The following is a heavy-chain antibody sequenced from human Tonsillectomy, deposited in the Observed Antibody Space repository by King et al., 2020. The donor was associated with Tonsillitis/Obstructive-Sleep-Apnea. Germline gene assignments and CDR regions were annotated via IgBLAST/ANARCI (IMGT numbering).Heavy chain of an antibody. J-gene: IGHJ4*02. Sequence: EKQLVQSGGGLVQPGRALRLSCAASGFTFDDYAMHWVRQAPGKGVEWVSGISWNSGSIGYADSVTGRFTISRDNVNISLYLQMNSLRAECTALYYCAKDMGSWYTYFASWGQGALVTVSS. D-gene: IGHD6-13*01. V-gene: IGHV3-9*01. CDR3: AKDMGSWYTYFAS. CDR2: ISWNSGSI. CDR1: GFTFDDYA.